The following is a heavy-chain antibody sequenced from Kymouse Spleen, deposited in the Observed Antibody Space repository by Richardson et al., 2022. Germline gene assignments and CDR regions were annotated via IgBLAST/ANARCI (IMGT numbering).Heavy chain of an antibody. J-gene: IGHJ6*02. CDR1: GFTFSDHY. V-gene: IGHV3-72*01. CDR2: TRNKANSYTT. CDR3: ASSRISHYYYYGMDV. D-gene: IGHD2-15*01,IGHD2-2*02,IGHD2-8*01. Sequence: EVQLVESGGGLVQPGGSLRLSCAASGFTFSDHYMDWVRQAPGKGLEWVGRTRNKANSYTTEYAASVKGRFTISRDDSKNSLYLQMNSLKTEDTAVYYCASSRISHYYYYGMDVWGQGTTVTVSS.